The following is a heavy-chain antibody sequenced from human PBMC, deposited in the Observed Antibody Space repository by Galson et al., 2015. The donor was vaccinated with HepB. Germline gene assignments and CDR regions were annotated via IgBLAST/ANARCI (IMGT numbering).Heavy chain of an antibody. V-gene: IGHV3-23*01. D-gene: IGHD3-22*01. CDR3: AKARYYYDSSGYYLDY. J-gene: IGHJ4*02. CDR1: GFTFSSYA. CDR2: ISGSGGST. Sequence: SLRLSCAASGFTFSSYALSWVRQAPGKGLEWVSAISGSGGSTYYADSVKGRFTISRDNSKNTLYLQMNSLRAEDTAVYYCAKARYYYDSSGYYLDYWGQGTLVTVSS.